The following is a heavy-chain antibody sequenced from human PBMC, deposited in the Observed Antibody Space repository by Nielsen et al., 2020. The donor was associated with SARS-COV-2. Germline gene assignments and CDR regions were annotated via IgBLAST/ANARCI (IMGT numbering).Heavy chain of an antibody. Sequence: SETLSLTCSVFGDSINNDDNYWSWIRQFPGKGLEWIGYILYNGTTYYSWPLKSRLTISLDTSKNQFSLKLASVTVADTAVFYCVRHSSGTNFDYWGRGTLVTVSS. CDR1: GDSINNDDNY. CDR3: VRHSSGTNFDY. CDR2: ILYNGTT. D-gene: IGHD3-22*01. J-gene: IGHJ4*02. V-gene: IGHV4-31*03.